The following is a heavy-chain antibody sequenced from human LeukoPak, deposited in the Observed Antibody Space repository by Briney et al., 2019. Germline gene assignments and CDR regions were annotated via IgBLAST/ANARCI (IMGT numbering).Heavy chain of an antibody. CDR2: ISHDGTRT. D-gene: IGHD3-3*01. J-gene: IGHJ3*02. CDR3: ARDGERSTIFGVALDAFDI. CDR1: GFTFSSYW. V-gene: IGHV3-74*01. Sequence: GGSLRLSCAASGFTFSSYWMHWVRQAPGTGPVWVSRISHDGTRTSYADSVKGRFTISRDNAKNTLYLQMNSLRAGDTAVYYCARDGERSTIFGVALDAFDIWGQGTMVTVSS.